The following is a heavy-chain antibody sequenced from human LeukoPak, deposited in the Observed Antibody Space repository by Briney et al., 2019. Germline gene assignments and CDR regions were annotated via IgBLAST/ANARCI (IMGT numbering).Heavy chain of an antibody. Sequence: GGSLRLSCAASGFVFSDYGMHWVRQAPGKGLEWVSSISSSSSYIYYADSVKGRFTISRDNAKNSLYLQMNSLRAEDTAVYYCAREGGQGYCSSTSCRTYYYMDVWGKGTTVTVSS. CDR3: AREGGQGYCSSTSCRTYYYMDV. J-gene: IGHJ6*03. V-gene: IGHV3-21*01. CDR1: GFVFSDYG. D-gene: IGHD2-2*01. CDR2: ISSSSSYI.